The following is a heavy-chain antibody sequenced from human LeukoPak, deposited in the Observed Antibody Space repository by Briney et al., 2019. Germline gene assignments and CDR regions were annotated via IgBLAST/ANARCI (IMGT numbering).Heavy chain of an antibody. CDR3: ARVGSSWPHYYFDY. D-gene: IGHD6-13*01. CDR2: IYYSGST. V-gene: IGHV4-59*12. J-gene: IGHJ4*02. CDR1: GGSISSYY. Sequence: SETLSLTCTVSGGSISSYYWSWIRQPPGKGLEWIGYIYYSGSTNYNPSLKSRVTISVDTSKNQFSLKLSSVTAADTAVYNCARVGSSWPHYYFDYWGQGTLVTVSS.